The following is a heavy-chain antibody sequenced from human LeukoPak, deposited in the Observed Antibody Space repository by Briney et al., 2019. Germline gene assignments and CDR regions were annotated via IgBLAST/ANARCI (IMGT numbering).Heavy chain of an antibody. D-gene: IGHD3-10*01. J-gene: IGHJ4*02. V-gene: IGHV1-2*02. CDR1: GYTFTGYY. CDR2: INPNSGGT. CDR3: ARGKGDGSPTHFDY. Sequence: ASVKVSCTASGYTFTGYYMHWVRQAPGQGLEWMGWINPNSGGTNYAQKFQGRVTMTRDTSNSTAYMELSRLRSDDTAVYYCARGKGDGSPTHFDYWGQGTLVTVSS.